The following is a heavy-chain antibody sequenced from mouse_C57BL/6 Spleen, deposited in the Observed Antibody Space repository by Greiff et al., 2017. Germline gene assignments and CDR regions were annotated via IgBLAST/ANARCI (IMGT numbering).Heavy chain of an antibody. J-gene: IGHJ1*03. CDR3: AREGDYYGSRANWYFDV. CDR2: IYPGGGYT. D-gene: IGHD1-1*01. Sequence: VQLQQSGAELVRPGTSVKMSCKASGYTFTNYWIGWAKQRPGHGLEWIGDIYPGGGYTNYNEKVKGKATLTADKSSSTAYMQFSSLTSEDSAIYYCAREGDYYGSRANWYFDVWGTGTTVTVSS. V-gene: IGHV1-63*01. CDR1: GYTFTNYW.